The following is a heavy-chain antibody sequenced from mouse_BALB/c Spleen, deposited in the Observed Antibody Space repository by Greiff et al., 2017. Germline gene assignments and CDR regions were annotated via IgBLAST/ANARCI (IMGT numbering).Heavy chain of an antibody. D-gene: IGHD1-1*01. CDR2: IYPYNGGT. CDR1: GYTFTDYN. CDR3: ARFYYGSSFHAMDY. V-gene: IGHV1S29*02. Sequence: EVQLQQSGPELVKPGASVKISCKASGYTFTDYNMHWVKQSHGKSLEWIGYIYPYNGGTGYNQKFKSKATLTVDNSSSTAYMELRSLTSEDSAVYYCARFYYGSSFHAMDYWGQGTSVTVSS. J-gene: IGHJ4*01.